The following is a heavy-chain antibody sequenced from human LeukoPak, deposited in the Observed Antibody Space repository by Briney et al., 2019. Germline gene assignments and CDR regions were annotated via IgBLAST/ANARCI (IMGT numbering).Heavy chain of an antibody. CDR3: AKDNRRHYTSGPNPDSLH. V-gene: IGHV3-9*01. CDR2: ISWNSGSI. D-gene: IGHD6-19*01. Sequence: GGSLRLSCAASGFTFSSYSMNWVRQAPGKGLEWVSGISWNSGSIDYADSVKGRFTISRDNAKNSLYLQMSSLRVEDTAFYYCAKDNRRHYTSGPNPDSLHWGQGALVTVSS. CDR1: GFTFSSYS. J-gene: IGHJ4*02.